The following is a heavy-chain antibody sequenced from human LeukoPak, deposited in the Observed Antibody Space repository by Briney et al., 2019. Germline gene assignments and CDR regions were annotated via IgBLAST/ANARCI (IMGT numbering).Heavy chain of an antibody. V-gene: IGHV1-2*02. J-gene: IGHJ4*02. CDR3: AAEYYFDSSGTALDC. CDR1: GYTFTGYY. D-gene: IGHD3-22*01. CDR2: INPNSGDT. Sequence: ASVKVSCKASGYTFTGYYMHWVRQAPGQGLEWMGGINPNSGDTNYAQKFQGRVTMTRDTSISTAYMELSRLRSDDTAVYYCAAEYYFDSSGTALDCWGQGTLVTVSS.